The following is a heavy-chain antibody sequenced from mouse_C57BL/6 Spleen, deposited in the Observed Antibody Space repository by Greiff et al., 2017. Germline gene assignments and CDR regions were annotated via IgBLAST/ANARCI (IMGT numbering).Heavy chain of an antibody. CDR1: GYTFTSYW. V-gene: IGHV1-55*01. CDR2: IYPGSGST. D-gene: IGHD1-1*01. Sequence: VQLQQPGAELVKPGASVKMSCKASGYTFTSYWITWVKQRPGQGLEWIGDIYPGSGSTNYNEKFKSKATLTVDTSSSTAYMQLSSLTSEDSAVYYCARVPITTVVRGYAMDYWGQGTSVTVSS. J-gene: IGHJ4*01. CDR3: ARVPITTVVRGYAMDY.